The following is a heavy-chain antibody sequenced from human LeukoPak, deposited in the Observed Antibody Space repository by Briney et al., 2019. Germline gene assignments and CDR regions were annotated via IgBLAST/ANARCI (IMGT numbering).Heavy chain of an antibody. CDR1: GGSISSGDYY. D-gene: IGHD2-2*02. Sequence: SETLSLTCTVSGGSISSGDYYWSWIRQPPGKGLEWIGYIFYSGSTKYNPSLKSRVTLSLGTSKNQFSLKLSSVTAADTAVYYCARDPSGYCSGPSCYTRGWFDPWGQGTLVTVSS. J-gene: IGHJ5*02. V-gene: IGHV4-30-4*08. CDR2: IFYSGST. CDR3: ARDPSGYCSGPSCYTRGWFDP.